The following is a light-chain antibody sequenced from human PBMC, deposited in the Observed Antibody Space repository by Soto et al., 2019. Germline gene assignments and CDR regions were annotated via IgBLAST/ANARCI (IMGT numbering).Light chain of an antibody. Sequence: EIVMTQSPATLSVSPGERATLSCRASQSVSSNLAWYQQKPGQAPRLLTYGASTRATGIPARFSGSGSGTEFTLIISSLQSEDFAVYYCQQYSNWPPWTFGQGTKVDIK. CDR3: QQYSNWPPWT. V-gene: IGKV3-15*01. CDR1: QSVSSN. J-gene: IGKJ1*01. CDR2: GAS.